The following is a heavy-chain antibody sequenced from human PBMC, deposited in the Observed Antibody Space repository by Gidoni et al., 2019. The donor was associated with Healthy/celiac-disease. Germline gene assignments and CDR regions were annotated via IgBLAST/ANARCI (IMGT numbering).Heavy chain of an antibody. CDR3: ARETYYYDSSGYYSFDY. Sequence: QVQLQESGPGLVKPSQTLSLTCNASGGSISSGSYYWSWIRPPAGKGLEWIGRIYTSGSTNYNPYLKSRVTISVDTSKNQFSLKLSSVTAADTAVYYCARETYYYDSSGYYSFDYWGQGTLVTVSS. CDR1: GGSISSGSYY. J-gene: IGHJ4*02. V-gene: IGHV4-61*02. D-gene: IGHD3-22*01. CDR2: IYTSGST.